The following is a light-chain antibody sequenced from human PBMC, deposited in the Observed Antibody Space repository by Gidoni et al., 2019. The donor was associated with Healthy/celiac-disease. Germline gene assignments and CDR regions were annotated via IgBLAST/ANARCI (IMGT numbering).Light chain of an antibody. CDR1: QGIISA. V-gene: IGKV1-13*02. CDR2: DAS. CDR3: QQYNSYPLT. Sequence: ANHLTPSPSSLSASVGDRVTITCRASQGIISAFACYQQKPGKTPKLLIYDASSLESGVPSRFSGSGSGTDFTLTISSLQPEDIATYYCQQYNSYPLTFGGGTKVEIK. J-gene: IGKJ4*01.